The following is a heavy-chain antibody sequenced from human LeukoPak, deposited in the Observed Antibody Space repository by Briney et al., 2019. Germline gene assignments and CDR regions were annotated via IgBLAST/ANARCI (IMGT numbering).Heavy chain of an antibody. V-gene: IGHV4-61*01. Sequence: SETLSLTCTVSGASVSSGLYYWSWIRQSPGKGLERIGRIYYSGSTDCNTSLKSRVTISVDTSKNQFSLKLNSVTAADTAVYFCARVGGSGWFDYWGQGTLVAASS. CDR3: ARVGGSGWFDY. CDR2: IYYSGST. D-gene: IGHD6-19*01. J-gene: IGHJ4*02. CDR1: GASVSSGLYY.